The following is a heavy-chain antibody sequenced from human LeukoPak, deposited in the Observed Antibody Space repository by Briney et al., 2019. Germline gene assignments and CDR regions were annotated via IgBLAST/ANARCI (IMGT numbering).Heavy chain of an antibody. D-gene: IGHD3-22*01. CDR2: ISASGGST. V-gene: IGHV3-23*01. J-gene: IGHJ3*02. Sequence: GGSLRLSCAASGFTFRSYAMSWVRQAPGKGLEWVSAISASGGSTYYADSVMGRFTISRDNSKNTLYLQMNSLRAEDTAVYYCAKKSGPTYYYDSSGYPGAFDIWGQGTMVTVSS. CDR1: GFTFRSYA. CDR3: AKKSGPTYYYDSSGYPGAFDI.